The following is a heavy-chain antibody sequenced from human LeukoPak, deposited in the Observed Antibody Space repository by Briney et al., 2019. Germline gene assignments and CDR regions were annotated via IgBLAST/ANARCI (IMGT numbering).Heavy chain of an antibody. CDR1: GGTFSSYA. CDR2: IIPIFGAA. J-gene: IGHJ4*02. Sequence: SVTVSCKASGGTFSSYAISWVRQAPGQGLEWMGGIIPIFGAANYAQKFQGRVTITADESTSTAYMELSSLRSEDTAVYYCAREAEVDTAYYYFDYWGQGTLVTVSS. CDR3: AREAEVDTAYYYFDY. V-gene: IGHV1-69*13. D-gene: IGHD5-18*01.